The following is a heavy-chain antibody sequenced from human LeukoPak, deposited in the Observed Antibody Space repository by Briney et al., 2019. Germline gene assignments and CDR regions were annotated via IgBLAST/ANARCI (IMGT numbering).Heavy chain of an antibody. D-gene: IGHD3-3*01. CDR1: GYTFTSYG. CDR2: ISAYNGNT. V-gene: IGHV1-18*01. Sequence: ASVKVSSKASGYTFTSYGISGVRQAPGQGLEWMGWISAYNGNTNYAQKLQGRVTMTTDTSTSTAYMELRSLRSDDTAVYYCARGITSDDSSFDLWRQGTLVTVSS. CDR3: ARGITSDDSSFDL. J-gene: IGHJ5*02.